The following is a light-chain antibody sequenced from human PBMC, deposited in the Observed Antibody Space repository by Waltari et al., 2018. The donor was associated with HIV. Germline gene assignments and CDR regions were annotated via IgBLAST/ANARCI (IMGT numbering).Light chain of an antibody. CDR2: GAS. V-gene: IGKV3-15*01. J-gene: IGKJ2*01. Sequence: EIVMTQSPDTLSVSPGGRATLSCRASQSVSSNVAWYQQKPGQAPRLLIYGASTRATGISARFSGSGSGTEFTLTISSLQSEDFAVYFCQQYTSWYTFGQGTKLEIK. CDR3: QQYTSWYT. CDR1: QSVSSN.